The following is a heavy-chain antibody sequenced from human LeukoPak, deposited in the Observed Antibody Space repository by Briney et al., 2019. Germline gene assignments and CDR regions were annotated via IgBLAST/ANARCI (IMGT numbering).Heavy chain of an antibody. CDR1: GFTFTSSA. D-gene: IGHD3-22*01. V-gene: IGHV1-58*02. Sequence: SVKVSCTASGFTFTSSAMQWVRQARGQRLEWIGWIVVGSGNTNYAQKFQERVIITRAMSTSTAYMELSGLRSEDTAVYYCAADPYYYDSSGYHPPAHYWGQGTLVTVSS. CDR2: IVVGSGNT. J-gene: IGHJ4*02. CDR3: AADPYYYDSSGYHPPAHY.